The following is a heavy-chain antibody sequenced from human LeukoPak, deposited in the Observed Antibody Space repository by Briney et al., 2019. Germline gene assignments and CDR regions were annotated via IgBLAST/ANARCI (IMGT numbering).Heavy chain of an antibody. J-gene: IGHJ4*02. CDR1: GFTFSSYA. D-gene: IGHD3-3*01. CDR3: ARATIFAYYFDY. Sequence: GGSLRLSCAASGFTFSSYAMAWVRQAPGKGLEWVSVIYSGGHTYYADSVKGRFSISRDNSKNTLYLEMNSLRVEDTAVYYCARATIFAYYFDYWGQGTLVTVSS. V-gene: IGHV3-53*01. CDR2: IYSGGHT.